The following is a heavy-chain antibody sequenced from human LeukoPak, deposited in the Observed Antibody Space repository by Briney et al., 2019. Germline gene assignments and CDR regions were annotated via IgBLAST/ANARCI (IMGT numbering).Heavy chain of an antibody. Sequence: PGGSLRLSCAASGFTFSDYYMSWIRQGPGKGLEWVSYIRSSGSYTNYADSVKGRFTISRDNAKNSLYLQMNSLRAEDTAVYYCAREGDTGMDVWGKGTTVTVSS. CDR2: IRSSGSYT. CDR1: GFTFSDYY. CDR3: AREGDTGMDV. D-gene: IGHD3-16*01. J-gene: IGHJ6*04. V-gene: IGHV3-11*06.